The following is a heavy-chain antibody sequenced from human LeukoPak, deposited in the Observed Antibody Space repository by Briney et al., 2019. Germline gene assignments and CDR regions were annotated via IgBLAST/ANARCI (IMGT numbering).Heavy chain of an antibody. D-gene: IGHD5-18*01. Sequence: GGPLLLSFAATGFTFSDFWMHCFRQAPGILLLRVSRINSGGTVTNYADSVKGRLTISRDNAKNTLYLQMNSLRAEDTAVYYCARGGYHAYYLDYWGQGSLVTVSS. J-gene: IGHJ4*02. CDR1: GFTFSDFW. CDR3: ARGGYHAYYLDY. CDR2: INSGGTVT. V-gene: IGHV3-74*01.